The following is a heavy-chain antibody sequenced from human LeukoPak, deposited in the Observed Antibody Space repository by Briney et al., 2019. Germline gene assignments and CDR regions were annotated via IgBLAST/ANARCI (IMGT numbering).Heavy chain of an antibody. V-gene: IGHV1-8*03. D-gene: IGHD3-9*01. CDR2: INPNSGNT. J-gene: IGHJ3*02. CDR1: GYTFTGYY. Sequence: ASVKVSCKASGYTFTGYYMHWVRQAPGQGLEWMGWINPNSGNTGYAQKFQGRVTITRNTSISTAYMELSSLRSEDTAVYYCARVSKHYYDILTGYYRFHDAFDIWGQGTMVTVSS. CDR3: ARVSKHYYDILTGYYRFHDAFDI.